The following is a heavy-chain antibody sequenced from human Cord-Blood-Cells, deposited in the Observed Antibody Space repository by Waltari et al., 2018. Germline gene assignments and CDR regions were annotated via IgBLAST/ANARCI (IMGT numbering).Heavy chain of an antibody. J-gene: IGHJ4*02. Sequence: EVQLVESGGGLVRPGGSLRLSSAAPGFPSSGYDMNWVRQAPGKGLEWVSYISSSGSTIYYADSVKGRFTISRDNAKNSLYLQMNSLRAEDTAVYYCARDGVLLWFGELFDYWGQGTLVTVSS. CDR2: ISSSGSTI. CDR3: ARDGVLLWFGELFDY. V-gene: IGHV3-48*03. CDR1: GFPSSGYD. D-gene: IGHD3-10*01.